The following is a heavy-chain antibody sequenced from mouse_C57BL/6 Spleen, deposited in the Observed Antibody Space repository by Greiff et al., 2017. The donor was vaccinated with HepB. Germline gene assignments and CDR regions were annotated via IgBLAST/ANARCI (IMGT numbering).Heavy chain of an antibody. Sequence: EVQLQESGPGLVKPSQSLSLTCSVTGYSITSGYYWNWIRQFPGNKLEWMGYISYDGSNNYNPSLKNRISITRDTSKNQLFLKLNSVTTEDTATYNWARDPSSGYVGDYWGQGTTLTVSS. J-gene: IGHJ2*01. CDR3: ARDPSSGYVGDY. CDR2: ISYDGSN. CDR1: GYSITSGYY. D-gene: IGHD3-2*02. V-gene: IGHV3-6*01.